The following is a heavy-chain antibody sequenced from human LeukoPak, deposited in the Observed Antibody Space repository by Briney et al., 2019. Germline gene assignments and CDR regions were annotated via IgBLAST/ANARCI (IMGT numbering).Heavy chain of an antibody. CDR3: AKRSPRDIVVVPAALGYGMDV. V-gene: IGHV3-23*01. D-gene: IGHD2-2*01. J-gene: IGHJ6*02. CDR2: ISGSGGST. Sequence: GGSLRLSCAASGFTFSSYAMSWVRQAPGKGLEWVSAISGSGGSTYYADSVKGRFTISRDKSKNTLYLQMNSLRAEGTAVYYCAKRSPRDIVVVPAALGYGMDVWGQGTTVTVSS. CDR1: GFTFSSYA.